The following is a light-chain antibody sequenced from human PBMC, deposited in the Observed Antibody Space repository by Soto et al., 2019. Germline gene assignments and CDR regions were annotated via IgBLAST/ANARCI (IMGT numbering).Light chain of an antibody. Sequence: MTQSPSTLSASVGDRVTITCRASQSISNWLAWYQQKPGKAPNLLIYDASNLESGVPSRFSGSGSGTEFTLTISSLQPDDSATYYCQQYNSYSWTFGQGTKVEIK. CDR2: DAS. J-gene: IGKJ1*01. CDR3: QQYNSYSWT. V-gene: IGKV1-5*01. CDR1: QSISNW.